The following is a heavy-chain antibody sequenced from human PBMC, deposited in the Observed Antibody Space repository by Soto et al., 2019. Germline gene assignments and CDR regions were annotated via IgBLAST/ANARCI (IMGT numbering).Heavy chain of an antibody. CDR3: AREGGGYYDILTGYMDPPDY. D-gene: IGHD3-9*01. J-gene: IGHJ4*02. Sequence: ASVKVSCKASGYTFTSYGISWVRQAPGQGLEWMGWISAYNGNTNYAQKLQGRVTMTTDTSTSTAYTELRSLRSDDTAVYYCAREGGGYYDILTGYMDPPDYWGQGTLVTVSS. CDR2: ISAYNGNT. V-gene: IGHV1-18*01. CDR1: GYTFTSYG.